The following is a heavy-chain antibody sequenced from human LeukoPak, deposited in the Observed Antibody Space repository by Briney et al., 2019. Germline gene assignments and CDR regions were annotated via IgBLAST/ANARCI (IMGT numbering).Heavy chain of an antibody. D-gene: IGHD1-26*01. J-gene: IGHJ4*02. CDR3: ARGLVGGATKGPFGY. CDR2: ISAYNGNT. Sequence: ASVKVSCKASGYTFTSYGISWVRQAPGQGLEWMGWISAYNGNTNYAQKLQGRVTMTTDTSTSTAYMELRSLRSDDTAVYYCARGLVGGATKGPFGYWGQGTLVTVSS. CDR1: GYTFTSYG. V-gene: IGHV1-18*01.